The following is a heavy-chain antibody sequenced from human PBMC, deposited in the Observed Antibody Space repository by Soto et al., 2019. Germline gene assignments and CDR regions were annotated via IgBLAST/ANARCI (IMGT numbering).Heavy chain of an antibody. CDR1: GFTFSSYS. V-gene: IGHV3-48*02. J-gene: IGHJ4*02. Sequence: EVQLVESGGGLVQPGGSLRLSCAASGFTFSSYSMNWVRQAPGKGLEWVSYISSSSSTIYYADSVKGRFTISRDNAKNSLYLQMNSLRDEDTAVYYCARDGGFLLHGGHQDYWGQGTLVTVSS. CDR3: ARDGGFLLHGGHQDY. D-gene: IGHD3-22*01. CDR2: ISSSSSTI.